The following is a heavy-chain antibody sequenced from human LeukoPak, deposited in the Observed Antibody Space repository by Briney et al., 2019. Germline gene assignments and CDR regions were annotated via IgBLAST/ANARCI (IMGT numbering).Heavy chain of an antibody. J-gene: IGHJ4*02. Sequence: PSETLSLTCTVSGGSVSSGGYYWSWIRQHPGKGLEWNGYIYYSGSTYYNPSLKSRVTISVDTSKNQFSLKLSSVTAADTAVYYCARTVLRYFDWFGYFDYWGQGTLVTVSS. CDR3: ARTVLRYFDWFGYFDY. CDR2: IYYSGST. V-gene: IGHV4-31*03. D-gene: IGHD3-9*01. CDR1: GGSVSSGGYY.